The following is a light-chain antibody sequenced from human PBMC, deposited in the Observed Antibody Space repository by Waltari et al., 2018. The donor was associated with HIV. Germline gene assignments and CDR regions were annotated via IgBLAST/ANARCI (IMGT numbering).Light chain of an antibody. CDR2: KAS. CDR3: QYYNTYSRT. Sequence: DLQMTQSTSPLSASVGNRVTITCRASQSISSWLAWYQMKPGKAPKLLIYKASRLESGVASRFSGSGSGTEFTLTISSLQPDDFATYYCQYYNTYSRTFGQGTKVEL. J-gene: IGKJ2*02. V-gene: IGKV1-5*03. CDR1: QSISSW.